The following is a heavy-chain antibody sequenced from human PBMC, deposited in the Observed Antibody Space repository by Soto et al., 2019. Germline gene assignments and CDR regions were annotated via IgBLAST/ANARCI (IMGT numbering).Heavy chain of an antibody. CDR3: ARESWQWLDY. CDR2: ISGYNGNT. CDR1: GYTFTNYG. J-gene: IGHJ4*02. V-gene: IGHV1-18*01. D-gene: IGHD3-22*01. Sequence: QIQLVQSGAEVQKPGASVKVSCKTSGYTFTNYGVNWVRQAPGQGLEWMGWISGYNGNTYYVTKFQGRLSMATDTTTSTAYMEFRSLRSDDTAVYYCARESWQWLDYWCQGTRVTVSS.